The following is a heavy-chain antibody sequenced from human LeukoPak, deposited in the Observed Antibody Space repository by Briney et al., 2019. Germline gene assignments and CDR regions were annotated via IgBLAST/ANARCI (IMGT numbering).Heavy chain of an antibody. CDR1: GGTFSSYA. V-gene: IGHV1-69*13. J-gene: IGHJ6*04. Sequence: SVKVSCKASGGTFSSYAISWVRQAPGQGLGWMGGIIPIFGTANYAQKFQGRVTITADESTSTAYMELSSLRSEDTAVYYCARQGYCSSTSCYGGGYYYYGMDVWGKGTTVTVSS. D-gene: IGHD2-2*01. CDR3: ARQGYCSSTSCYGGGYYYYGMDV. CDR2: IIPIFGTA.